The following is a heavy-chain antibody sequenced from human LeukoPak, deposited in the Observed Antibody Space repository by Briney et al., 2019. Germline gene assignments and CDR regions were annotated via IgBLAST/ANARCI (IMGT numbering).Heavy chain of an antibody. Sequence: PSETLSLTCTVSGGSISSSSYYWGWIRQPPGTGLEWIGSIYYSGSTYYNPSLKSRVTISVDTSKNQFSLKLSSVTAADTAVYYCARTVVDTAMATSRWFDPWGQGTLVTVSS. D-gene: IGHD5-18*01. J-gene: IGHJ5*02. CDR1: GGSISSSSYY. CDR2: IYYSGST. CDR3: ARTVVDTAMATSRWFDP. V-gene: IGHV4-39*01.